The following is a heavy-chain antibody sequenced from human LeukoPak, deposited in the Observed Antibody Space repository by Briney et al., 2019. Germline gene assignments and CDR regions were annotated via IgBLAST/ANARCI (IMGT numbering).Heavy chain of an antibody. CDR2: IYYSGST. V-gene: IGHV4-30-4*08. Sequence: PSQTLSLTCTVSGDSFSSGDYYWSWIRQPPGKGLEWIGYIYYSGSTYYNPSLKSRLTISVDTSKNQFSLKLSSVTAADTAVYYCARAGVFWSGSRFDYWGQGALVTVSS. D-gene: IGHD3-3*01. CDR1: GDSFSSGDYY. CDR3: ARAGVFWSGSRFDY. J-gene: IGHJ4*02.